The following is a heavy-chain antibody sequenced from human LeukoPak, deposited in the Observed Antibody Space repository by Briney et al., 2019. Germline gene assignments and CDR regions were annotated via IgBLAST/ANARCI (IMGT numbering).Heavy chain of an antibody. CDR2: ISSSGSTI. V-gene: IGHV3-11*04. D-gene: IGHD1-20*01. J-gene: IGHJ4*02. Sequence: PGGSLRLSCAASGFTFSDYYMSWIRQAPGKGLEWVSYISSSGSTIYYADSVKGRFTISRDNAKNSLYLQMNSLRDEDTAVYYCARAASKGITGTAPVGSWGQGTLVTVSS. CDR3: ARAASKGITGTAPVGS. CDR1: GFTFSDYY.